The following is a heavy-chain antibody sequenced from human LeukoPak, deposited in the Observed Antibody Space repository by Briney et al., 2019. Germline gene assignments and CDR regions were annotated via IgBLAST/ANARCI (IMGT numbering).Heavy chain of an antibody. CDR2: INHSGST. D-gene: IGHD3-10*01. CDR1: GGSFSGYY. V-gene: IGHV4-34*01. CDR3: ARLPTLWFGETGFDY. Sequence: PSETLSLTCAVYGGSFSGYYWSWIRQPPGKGLEWIGEINHSGSTNYNPSLKSRVTISVDTPKNQFSLKLSSVTAADTAVYYCARLPTLWFGETGFDYWGQGTLVTVSS. J-gene: IGHJ4*02.